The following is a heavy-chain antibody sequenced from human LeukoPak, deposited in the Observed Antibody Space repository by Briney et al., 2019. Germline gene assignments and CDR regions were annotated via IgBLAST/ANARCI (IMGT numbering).Heavy chain of an antibody. Sequence: GGSLRLSCAASGFTFSSYGMHWVRQAPGKGLEWVSLISHDGGDERYADSVKGRFTISRDNSKSTPYLQMNSLRVEDTAVYYCARGNQWLIDYWGQGTQVTVSS. V-gene: IGHV3-30*03. CDR2: ISHDGGDE. J-gene: IGHJ4*02. CDR3: ARGNQWLIDY. CDR1: GFTFSSYG. D-gene: IGHD6-19*01.